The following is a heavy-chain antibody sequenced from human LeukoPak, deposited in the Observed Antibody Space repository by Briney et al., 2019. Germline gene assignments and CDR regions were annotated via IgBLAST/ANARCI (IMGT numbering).Heavy chain of an antibody. Sequence: PGGSLRLSCAASGFTFSNYGMHWVRQAPGKGLEWVAIKGRFTISRDNSKNTLYLQMSSLRAEDTAVYYCASLGSSWYIINWGQGTLVTVSS. CDR1: GFTFSNYG. V-gene: IGHV3-33*01. J-gene: IGHJ4*02. CDR3: ASLGSSWYIIN. D-gene: IGHD6-13*01.